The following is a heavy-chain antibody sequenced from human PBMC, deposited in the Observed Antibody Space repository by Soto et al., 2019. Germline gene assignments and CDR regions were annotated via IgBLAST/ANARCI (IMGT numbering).Heavy chain of an antibody. D-gene: IGHD5-12*01. CDR2: ISSSSSYI. CDR3: ASGIVATINY. V-gene: IGHV3-21*01. CDR1: KFTFSSYS. Sequence: GGSLRLSCAASKFTFSSYSMNWVRQAPGRGLEWVSSISSSSSYIYYADSVKGRFTISRDNAKNSLYLQMNSLRAEDTAVYYCASGIVATINYWGQGTLVTVSS. J-gene: IGHJ4*02.